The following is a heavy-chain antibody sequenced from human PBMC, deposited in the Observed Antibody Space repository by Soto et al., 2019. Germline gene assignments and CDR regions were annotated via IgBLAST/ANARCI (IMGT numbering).Heavy chain of an antibody. J-gene: IGHJ4*02. V-gene: IGHV3-43D*04. D-gene: IGHD3-3*01. Sequence: PGGSLRLSCAASGFTFDEYAMHWVRQPPGKXLEWVSLISWDGSNRYYADSVQGRFTISRDNSKYSLYLEMNSLRPEDTALYYCAKDISRGPAKNYDFWSGPDYWGQGTLVTVFS. CDR1: GFTFDEYA. CDR3: AKDISRGPAKNYDFWSGPDY. CDR2: ISWDGSNR.